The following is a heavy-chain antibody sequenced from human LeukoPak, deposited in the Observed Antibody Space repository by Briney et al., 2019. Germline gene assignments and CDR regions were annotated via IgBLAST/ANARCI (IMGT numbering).Heavy chain of an antibody. D-gene: IGHD5-24*01. Sequence: PSETLSLTCTVSGGSISSYYCNWIRQPPRKGLGLIGYIYTSGSTNYNPSPKIRVTISVDTSKNQFSLTLTSVTAADPGVYYCARHRMDTTHFEYWGQGTLVTVSS. CDR3: ARHRMDTTHFEY. CDR2: IYTSGST. J-gene: IGHJ4*02. V-gene: IGHV4-4*09. CDR1: GGSISSYY.